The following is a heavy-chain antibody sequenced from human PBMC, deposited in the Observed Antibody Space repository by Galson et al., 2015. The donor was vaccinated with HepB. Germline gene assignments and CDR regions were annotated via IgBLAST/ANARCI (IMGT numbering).Heavy chain of an antibody. CDR3: AKDPHYDSSGYSDY. CDR1: GFTFSSYA. J-gene: IGHJ4*02. V-gene: IGHV3-23*01. D-gene: IGHD3-22*01. Sequence: SLRLSCAASGFTFSSYAMSWVRQAPGKGLEWVSAISGSGGSTYYADSVKGRFTISRGNSKNTLYLQMNSLRAEDTAVYYCAKDPHYDSSGYSDYWGQGTLVTVSS. CDR2: ISGSGGST.